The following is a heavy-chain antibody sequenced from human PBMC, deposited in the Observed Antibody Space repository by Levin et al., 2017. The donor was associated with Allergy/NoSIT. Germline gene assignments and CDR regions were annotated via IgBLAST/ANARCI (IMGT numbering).Heavy chain of an antibody. J-gene: IGHJ4*02. V-gene: IGHV3-23*01. D-gene: IGHD5-12*01. Sequence: GASVKVSCAASGFTFNSHAMTWVRQAPGKGLEWVSTISGYGESTYYAESVKGRFTISRDNPRNTLHLLMTSLRAGDTAIYYCARDATLLATSEDYLDYWGQGTRVSVSS. CDR3: ARDATLLATSEDYLDY. CDR1: GFTFNSHA. CDR2: ISGYGEST.